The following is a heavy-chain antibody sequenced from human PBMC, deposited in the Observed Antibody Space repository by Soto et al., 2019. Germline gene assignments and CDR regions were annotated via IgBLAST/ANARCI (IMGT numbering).Heavy chain of an antibody. CDR3: ESCSRT. J-gene: IGHJ3*01. CDR2: MNPDSGNT. V-gene: IGHV1-8*01. Sequence: SVKVSSKASGSTWTSYDINWVGQATVQGLEWIGWMNPDSGNTGYSQKFQWRVTMSRYTSISTAYMEMSTLRSEDTAVYYSESCSRTRDQGTRVTV. CDR1: GSTWTSYD. D-gene: IGHD6-19*01.